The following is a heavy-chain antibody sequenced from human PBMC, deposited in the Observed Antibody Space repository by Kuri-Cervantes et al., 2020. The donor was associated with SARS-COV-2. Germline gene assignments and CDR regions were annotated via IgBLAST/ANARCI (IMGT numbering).Heavy chain of an antibody. CDR2: IDQDGYEK. CDR3: ARPSLNTGSYFPD. D-gene: IGHD1-26*01. CDR1: GFTFSSYW. Sequence: GESLKISCAASGFTFSSYWMGWVRQAPGKGLEWVANIDQDGYEKYFVDSVKGRFSISRDNAKNSLFLQMNSLRAEDTAIYFCARPSLNTGSYFPDWGQGTLVTGLL. V-gene: IGHV3-7*03. J-gene: IGHJ4*02.